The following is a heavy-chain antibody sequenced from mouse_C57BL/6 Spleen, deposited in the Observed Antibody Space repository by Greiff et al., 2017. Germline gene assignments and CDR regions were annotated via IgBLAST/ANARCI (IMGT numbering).Heavy chain of an antibody. CDR3: ARGSSYVSPFYYAMDY. D-gene: IGHD1-1*01. CDR2: IDPSDSET. CDR1: GYTFTSYW. J-gene: IGHJ4*01. Sequence: QVQLQQPGAELVRPGSSVKLSCKASGYTFTSYWMHWVKQRPIQGLEWIGNIDPSDSETHYNQKFKDKATLTVDKSSSTAYMQLSSLTSEDSAVYYWARGSSYVSPFYYAMDYWGQGTSVTVSS. V-gene: IGHV1-52*01.